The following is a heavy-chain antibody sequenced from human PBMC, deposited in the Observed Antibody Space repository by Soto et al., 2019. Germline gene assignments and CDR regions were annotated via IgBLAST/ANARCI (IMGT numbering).Heavy chain of an antibody. V-gene: IGHV1-18*01. CDR1: GYTFTSYG. CDR2: ISAYNGNT. CDR3: ARVDIVATIHPYYFDY. J-gene: IGHJ4*02. D-gene: IGHD5-12*01. Sequence: ASVKVSCKASGYTFTSYGISWVRQAPGQGLEWMGWISAYNGNTNYAQKLQGRVTMTTDTSTSTAYMELRSLRSDDTAVYYCARVDIVATIHPYYFDYWGQGTLVTVSS.